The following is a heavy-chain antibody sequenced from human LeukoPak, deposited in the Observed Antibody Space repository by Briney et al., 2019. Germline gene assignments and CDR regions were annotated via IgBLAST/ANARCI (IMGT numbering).Heavy chain of an antibody. CDR1: GGSISSYY. D-gene: IGHD7-27*01. J-gene: IGHJ4*02. CDR2: IYYSGST. Sequence: SETLSLTCTVSGGSISSYYWSWIRQPPGEGLEWIGYIYYSGSTNYNPSLKSRVTISVDTSKNQFSLKLSSVTAADTAVYYCARDSTGDLTSLDYWGQGTLVTVSS. CDR3: ARDSTGDLTSLDY. V-gene: IGHV4-59*01.